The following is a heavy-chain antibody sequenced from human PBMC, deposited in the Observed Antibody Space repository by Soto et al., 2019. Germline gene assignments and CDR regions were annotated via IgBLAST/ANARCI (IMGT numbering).Heavy chain of an antibody. CDR1: GGTFSSYA. V-gene: IGHV1-69*06. J-gene: IGHJ6*02. D-gene: IGHD6-13*01. Sequence: ASVKVSCKASGGTFSSYAISWVRQAPGQGLEWMGGIIPIFGTANYAQKFQGRVTITADKSTSTAYMELSSLRSEDTAVYYCASLRYSSSWYPSDHYYGMDVWGQGTTVTVSS. CDR3: ASLRYSSSWYPSDHYYGMDV. CDR2: IIPIFGTA.